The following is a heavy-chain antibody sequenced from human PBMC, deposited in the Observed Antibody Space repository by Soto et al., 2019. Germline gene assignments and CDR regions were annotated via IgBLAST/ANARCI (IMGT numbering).Heavy chain of an antibody. Sequence: ASVKVSCKASGGTFSSYAISWVRQAPGQGLEWMGGIIPIFGTANYAQKFQGRVTTTADESTSTAYMELSSLRSEDTAVYYCARPREGYYDSSGIFDYWGQGTLVTSPQ. CDR2: IIPIFGTA. J-gene: IGHJ4*02. CDR3: ARPREGYYDSSGIFDY. D-gene: IGHD3-22*01. CDR1: GGTFSSYA. V-gene: IGHV1-69*13.